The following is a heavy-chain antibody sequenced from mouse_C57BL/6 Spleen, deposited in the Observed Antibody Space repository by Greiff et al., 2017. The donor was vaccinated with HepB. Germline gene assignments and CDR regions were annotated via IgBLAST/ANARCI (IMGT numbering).Heavy chain of an antibody. Sequence: QVQLQQPGAELVRPGSSVKLSCKASGYTFTSYWMHWVKQRPIQGLEWIGNIDPSDSETHYNQKFKDKATLTVDKSSSTAYMQLSSLTSEDSAVYYCARNYDERELDYWGQGTTLTVSS. CDR3: ARNYDERELDY. J-gene: IGHJ2*01. CDR1: GYTFTSYW. D-gene: IGHD2-4*01. V-gene: IGHV1-52*01. CDR2: IDPSDSET.